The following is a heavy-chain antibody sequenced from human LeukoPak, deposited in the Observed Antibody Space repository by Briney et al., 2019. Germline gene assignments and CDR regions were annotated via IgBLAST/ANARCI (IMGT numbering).Heavy chain of an antibody. J-gene: IGHJ6*03. CDR1: GYTFTSYW. CDR2: IYPGDSDS. Sequence: GESLKISCKGSGYTFTSYWIGWVRQMPGKGLGWMGIIYPGDSDSRYSPSFQGQVTISVDKSISTAYLQWSSLKASDTAMYYCARHQEVGAAGYLDVWGKGTTVTVSS. CDR3: ARHQEVGAAGYLDV. D-gene: IGHD1-26*01. V-gene: IGHV5-51*01.